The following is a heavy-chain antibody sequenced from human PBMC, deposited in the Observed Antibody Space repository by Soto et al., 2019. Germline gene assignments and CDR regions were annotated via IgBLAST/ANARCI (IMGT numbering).Heavy chain of an antibody. J-gene: IGHJ6*02. CDR1: GYSISSGNY. V-gene: IGHV4-38-2*01. CDR2: LYHIGST. D-gene: IGHD2-2*01. Sequence: PSETLSLTCAVSGYSISSGNYWAWIRQPPGRGLEWIGSLYHIGSTHHNTSLKSRVTISVDTSKNHFSLELSSVTAADTAIYYCRSSTSCYDESCVDVWGQGTMVTVSS. CDR3: RSSTSCYDESCVDV.